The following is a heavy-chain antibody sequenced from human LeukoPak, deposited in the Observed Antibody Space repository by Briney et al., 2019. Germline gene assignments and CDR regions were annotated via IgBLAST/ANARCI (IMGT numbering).Heavy chain of an antibody. J-gene: IGHJ3*02. CDR3: ARDRDRWVTLFDAFDS. CDR2: ISSSSSTI. V-gene: IGHV3-48*02. Sequence: GGSLRLSCAASGFTFTSYSMNWVRQAPGKGLEWVSYISSSSSTIYYADSVKGRFTISRDNAKNSLYLQMNSLRDEDTAVYYCARDRDRWVTLFDAFDSWGQGTMVTVSS. D-gene: IGHD2-21*02. CDR1: GFTFTSYS.